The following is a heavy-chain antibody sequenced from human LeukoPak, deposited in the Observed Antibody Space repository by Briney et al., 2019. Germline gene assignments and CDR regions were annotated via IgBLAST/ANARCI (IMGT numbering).Heavy chain of an antibody. D-gene: IGHD6-19*01. V-gene: IGHV3-23*01. CDR3: AKDTGYSTGWYAVDY. J-gene: IGHJ4*02. CDR2: ISSSGSGGNT. CDR1: GVTLSSYA. Sequence: GGSLRLSCAASGVTLSSYAMSWARQAPGKGLEWVSGISSSGSGGNTYYADSVKGRFTISRDSSKNTLYLQMNSLRADDTAIYYCAKDTGYSTGWYAVDYWGQGTLVTVSS.